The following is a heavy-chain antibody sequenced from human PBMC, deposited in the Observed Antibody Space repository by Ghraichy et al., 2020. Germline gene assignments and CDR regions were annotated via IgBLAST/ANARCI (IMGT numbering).Heavy chain of an antibody. CDR2: INHSGST. CDR1: GGSFSGYY. Sequence: SETLSLTCAVYGGSFSGYYWSWIRQPPGKGLEWIGEINHSGSTNYNPSLKSRVTISVDTSKNQFSLKLSSVTAADTAVYYCARGPRGRDGMDVWGQGTTVTVSS. D-gene: IGHD3-16*01. CDR3: ARGPRGRDGMDV. J-gene: IGHJ6*02. V-gene: IGHV4-34*01.